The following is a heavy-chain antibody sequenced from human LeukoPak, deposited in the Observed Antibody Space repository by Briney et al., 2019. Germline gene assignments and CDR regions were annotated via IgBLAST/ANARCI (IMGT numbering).Heavy chain of an antibody. V-gene: IGHV4-59*01. D-gene: IGHD6-13*01. Sequence: SETLSLTCTVSGGSISSYYWSWIRQLPGKGLEWIGYIYYSGTTNYNPSLKSRVTISVDTSKNQFSLKLSSVTAADTAVYYCARGVYIAAAQYGYWGQGTLVTVSS. CDR2: IYYSGTT. CDR1: GGSISSYY. CDR3: ARGVYIAAAQYGY. J-gene: IGHJ4*02.